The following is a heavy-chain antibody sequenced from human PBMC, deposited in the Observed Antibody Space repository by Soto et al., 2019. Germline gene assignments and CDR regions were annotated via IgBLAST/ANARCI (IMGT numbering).Heavy chain of an antibody. CDR3: ARHGIAARPGDYYYGMDV. CDR1: GYSFTSYW. V-gene: IGHV5-51*01. D-gene: IGHD6-6*01. CDR2: IYPGDSDT. J-gene: IGHJ6*02. Sequence: GESLKISCKGSGYSFTSYWIGWVRQMPGKGLEWMGIIYPGDSDTRYSPSFQGQVTISADKSISTAYLQWSSLKASDTAMYYCARHGIAARPGDYYYGMDVWGQGTTVTVSS.